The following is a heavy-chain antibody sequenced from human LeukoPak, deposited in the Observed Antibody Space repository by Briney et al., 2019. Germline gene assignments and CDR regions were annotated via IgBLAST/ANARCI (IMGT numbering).Heavy chain of an antibody. V-gene: IGHV4-34*01. J-gene: IGHJ5*02. D-gene: IGHD2-15*01. Sequence: SETLSLTCGVHGGSLNDYFWTWIRQPPGKGLEWIGEINHVGGTNYSPSLRSRVTISVDTSKNQFSLKLSSVTAADTAVYYCAREVVVVVAAPFDPWGQGTLVTVSS. CDR1: GGSLNDYF. CDR3: AREVVVVVAAPFDP. CDR2: INHVGGT.